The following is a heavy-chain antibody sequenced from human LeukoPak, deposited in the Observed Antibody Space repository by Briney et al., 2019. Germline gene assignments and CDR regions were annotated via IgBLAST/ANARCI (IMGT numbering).Heavy chain of an antibody. V-gene: IGHV1-18*01. D-gene: IGHD1-14*01. CDR1: GYAFTNYE. CDR3: ARDRSTGGLSRFDP. J-gene: IGHJ5*02. CDR2: ISAYNGNT. Sequence: ASVKVSCKASGYAFTNYEISWVRQAPGQGLEWMGWISAYNGNTNYAKKLQGRVTMTTDTSTSTAYMELRSLRSDDTAVYYCARDRSTGGLSRFDPWGQGTLVTVSS.